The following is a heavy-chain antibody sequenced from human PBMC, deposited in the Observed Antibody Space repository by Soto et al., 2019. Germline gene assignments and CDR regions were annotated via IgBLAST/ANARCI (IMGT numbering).Heavy chain of an antibody. CDR3: ARGARGVALDV. J-gene: IGHJ6*02. V-gene: IGHV4-59*01. Sequence: SETLSLTCTISGGSIRNYYWSWIRQPPGKGLEWIGYVHYSGGTDYNPSLKSRVTISVDTSKKQFSLKLTSVIAADTAMYYCARGARGVALDVWGQGITVTVSS. CDR2: VHYSGGT. D-gene: IGHD1-26*01. CDR1: GGSIRNYY.